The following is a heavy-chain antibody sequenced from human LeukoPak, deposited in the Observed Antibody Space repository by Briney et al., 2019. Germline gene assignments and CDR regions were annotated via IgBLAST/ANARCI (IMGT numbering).Heavy chain of an antibody. CDR1: GYTFTSYY. Sequence: VSVKVACKASGYTFTSYYMHWVRQAPGQGLEWMGIINPSGGSTSYAQKFQGRVTMTRDTSTSTVYMELSSLRSEDTAVYYCARVGSYYDSSGYYEYYFDYWGQGTLVTVSS. J-gene: IGHJ4*02. CDR3: ARVGSYYDSSGYYEYYFDY. V-gene: IGHV1-46*01. D-gene: IGHD3-22*01. CDR2: INPSGGST.